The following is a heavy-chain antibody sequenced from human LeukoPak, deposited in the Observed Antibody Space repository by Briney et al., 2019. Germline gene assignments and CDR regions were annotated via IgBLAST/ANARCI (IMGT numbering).Heavy chain of an antibody. CDR2: IYYSGST. CDR1: GGSIRGYY. Sequence: SETLSLTCTVSGGSIRGYYWSWVRQPPGKGLEWIAYIYYSGSTNYNPSLKSRVTISLDTSKNQFSLKLSSVTAAVTAVYYCAVGATHYYMDVWGKGTTVTVSS. D-gene: IGHD3-16*01. J-gene: IGHJ6*03. V-gene: IGHV4-59*08. CDR3: AVGATHYYMDV.